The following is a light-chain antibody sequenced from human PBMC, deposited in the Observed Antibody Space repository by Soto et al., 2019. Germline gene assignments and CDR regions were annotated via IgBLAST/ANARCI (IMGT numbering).Light chain of an antibody. V-gene: IGLV2-14*01. CDR1: SSDVGGYNY. Sequence: QSALTQPASVSGSPGQSVTISCTGTSSDVGGYNYVSWYQQHPGKAPKLMIYEVSNRPSGVSNRFSGSKSGNTAPLTISGLQAEDEDDYYCSSYTSSSIDYVFGTGTKLTVL. J-gene: IGLJ1*01. CDR3: SSYTSSSIDYV. CDR2: EVS.